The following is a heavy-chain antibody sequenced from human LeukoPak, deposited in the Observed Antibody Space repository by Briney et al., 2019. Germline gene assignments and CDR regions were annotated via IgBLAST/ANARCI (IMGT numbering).Heavy chain of an antibody. J-gene: IGHJ3*02. CDR3: ARVEAYYDILTGYHRGNDAFDI. CDR2: ISAYNGNK. V-gene: IGHV1-18*04. Sequence: ASLKVSCEASGDSFTSYGISWVRQAPGQGLEWMGWISAYNGNKNYAQKLQGRVTMTTDTSTSTAYMELSSLRADDTAVYYCARVEAYYDILTGYHRGNDAFDIWGQGTMVTVSS. CDR1: GDSFTSYG. D-gene: IGHD3-9*01.